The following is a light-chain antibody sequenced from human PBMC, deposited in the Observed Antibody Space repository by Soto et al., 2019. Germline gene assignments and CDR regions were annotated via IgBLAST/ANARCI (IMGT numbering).Light chain of an antibody. CDR3: QQFSGYPVT. CDR2: DAS. V-gene: IGKV1-13*02. Sequence: AIQLTQSPSSLSASVGDRVTITCRASQGISSALAWYQQKPGKAPNLLIYDASSLQSGVPSRFSGSGSGTDFTLTIGSLQPEDFATYYCQQFSGYPVTFGQGTKLEIK. CDR1: QGISSA. J-gene: IGKJ2*01.